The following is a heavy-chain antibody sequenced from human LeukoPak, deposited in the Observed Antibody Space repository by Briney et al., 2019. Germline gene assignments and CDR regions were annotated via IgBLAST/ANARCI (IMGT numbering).Heavy chain of an antibody. CDR1: GGSFSGYY. D-gene: IGHD2-2*02. CDR3: ARLGIVVVPAAISGMDV. CDR2: INHSGST. V-gene: IGHV4-34*01. Sequence: SETLSLTCAVYGGSFSGYYWSWIRQPLGKGLEWIGEINHSGSTNYNPSLKSRVTISVDTSKNQFSLKLSSVTVADTAVYYCARLGIVVVPAAISGMDVWGKGTTVTVSS. J-gene: IGHJ6*04.